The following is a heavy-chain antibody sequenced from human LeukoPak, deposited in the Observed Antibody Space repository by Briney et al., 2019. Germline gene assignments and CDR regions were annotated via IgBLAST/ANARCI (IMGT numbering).Heavy chain of an antibody. CDR2: ISSSGSTI. Sequence: GGSLRLSCAASGFTFSSYEMNWVRQAPGKGLEWVSYISSSGSTIYYADSVKGRFTISRDNSKNTLYLQMNSLRAEDTAVYYCARDLREHGVFDIWGQGTMVTVSS. CDR1: GFTFSSYE. CDR3: ARDLREHGVFDI. J-gene: IGHJ3*02. D-gene: IGHD1-26*01. V-gene: IGHV3-48*03.